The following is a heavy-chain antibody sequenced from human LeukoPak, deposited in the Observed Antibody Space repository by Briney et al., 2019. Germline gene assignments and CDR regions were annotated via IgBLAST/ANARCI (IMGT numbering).Heavy chain of an antibody. CDR1: GFTFSNYW. D-gene: IGHD2/OR15-2a*01. CDR2: INSDGSST. CDR3: ARDFWPGLPDY. J-gene: IGHJ4*02. V-gene: IGHV3-74*01. Sequence: GGSLRLSCAASGFTFSNYWMHWVRQVPGKGLVWVSRINSDGSSTSYADSVKGRFTISRDNAKSTLYLQMNSLRAEDTAVYYCARDFWPGLPDYWGQGTLVTVSS.